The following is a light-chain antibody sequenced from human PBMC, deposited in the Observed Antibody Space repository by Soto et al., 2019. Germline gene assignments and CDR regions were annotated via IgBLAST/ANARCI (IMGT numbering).Light chain of an antibody. V-gene: IGKV3-20*01. CDR3: QDYGTSWT. CDR2: AAS. Sequence: EIVLTQSPGTLSLSPGERATFSCRASQSVSSNYLAWYQQKPGQAPRLLIYAASSRATGIPDRFSGSGSGTDFTLTINSLEPEDFAVYYCQDYGTSWTFGQGTKVDIK. CDR1: QSVSSNY. J-gene: IGKJ1*01.